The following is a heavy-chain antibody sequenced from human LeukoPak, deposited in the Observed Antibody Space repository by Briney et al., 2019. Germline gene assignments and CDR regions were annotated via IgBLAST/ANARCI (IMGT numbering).Heavy chain of an antibody. V-gene: IGHV4-39*01. CDR1: GGSISSSSYY. D-gene: IGHD2-15*01. J-gene: IGHJ5*02. Sequence: PSETLSLTCTVSGGSISSSSYYWGWIRQPPGKGLEWIGSIHYSGSTYYNPSLKSRVTISVDTSKNQFSLKLSSVTAADTAVYYCANGAYIVVLAAANHWGQGTLVTVSS. CDR2: IHYSGST. CDR3: ANGAYIVVLAAANH.